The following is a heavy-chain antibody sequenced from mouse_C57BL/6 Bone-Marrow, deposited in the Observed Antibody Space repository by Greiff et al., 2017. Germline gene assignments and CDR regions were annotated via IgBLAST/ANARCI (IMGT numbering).Heavy chain of an antibody. CDR1: GYTFTDYE. CDR2: IDPETGGT. V-gene: IGHV1-15*01. J-gene: IGHJ2*01. Sequence: VKLVESGAELVRPGASVTLSCKASGYTFTDYEMHWVKQTPVPGLEWIGAIDPETGGTAYNQKFKGKAILTADKSSSTAYMELRSLTSEDSAVYYGTRAIYYGSSLDYWGQGTTLTVSS. D-gene: IGHD1-1*01. CDR3: TRAIYYGSSLDY.